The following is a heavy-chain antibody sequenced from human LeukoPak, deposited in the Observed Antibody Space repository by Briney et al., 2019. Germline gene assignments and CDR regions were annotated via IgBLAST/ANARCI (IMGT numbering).Heavy chain of an antibody. CDR2: ISPSGGST. CDR3: ARLRVKTAMVFFHNGFFDY. V-gene: IGHV1-46*01. CDR1: GYTFTSNY. J-gene: IGHJ4*02. Sequence: GASVKVSCKAFGYTFTSNYMHWVRQAPGQGPEWMGVISPSGGSTTYAQKFQGRVTLTRDMSTSTDYLELSSLRSEDTAVYYCARLRVKTAMVFFHNGFFDYWGQGTLVTVSS. D-gene: IGHD5-18*01.